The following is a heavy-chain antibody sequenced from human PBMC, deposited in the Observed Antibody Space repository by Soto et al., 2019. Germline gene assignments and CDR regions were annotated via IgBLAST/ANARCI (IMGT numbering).Heavy chain of an antibody. Sequence: QVQLVQSGAEVKKPGSSVKVSCKASGGTFSSYAISWVRQAPGQGLEWMGGIIPIFGTANYAQKFQGRVTITAAESTSTAYMELSSLRSEDTAVYYCAVDIVVVPAAIIVDYYYYGMDVWGQGTTVTVSS. CDR3: AVDIVVVPAAIIVDYYYYGMDV. CDR1: GGTFSSYA. V-gene: IGHV1-69*01. J-gene: IGHJ6*02. D-gene: IGHD2-2*02. CDR2: IIPIFGTA.